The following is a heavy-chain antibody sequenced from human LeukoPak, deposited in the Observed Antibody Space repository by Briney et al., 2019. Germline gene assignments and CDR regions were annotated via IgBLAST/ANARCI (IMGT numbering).Heavy chain of an antibody. CDR1: GDSISSYY. Sequence: SESLSLTCTVSGDSISSYYWSWIRQPPGKGLEWIGYIYHSGSTNYNPSLKSRVTISADTSKDQFSLKLASVTAADTAVYYCATGYSSTWYYFDYWGQGTLVTVSS. J-gene: IGHJ4*02. V-gene: IGHV4-59*01. CDR3: ATGYSSTWYYFDY. D-gene: IGHD6-13*01. CDR2: IYHSGST.